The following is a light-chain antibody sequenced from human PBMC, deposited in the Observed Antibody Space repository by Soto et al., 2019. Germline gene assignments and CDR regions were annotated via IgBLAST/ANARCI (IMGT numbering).Light chain of an antibody. J-gene: IGLJ1*01. Sequence: QSVLTQPPSASGTPGQRVTISCSGSSSNIGSNTVNWYQQLPGTAPKLLIYSNNQRPSGVPDRFSGSKSGTSASLAISGLQSEEEADYYCAEWDDRLNGYVFGTGTKVTVL. V-gene: IGLV1-44*01. CDR1: SSNIGSNT. CDR2: SNN. CDR3: AEWDDRLNGYV.